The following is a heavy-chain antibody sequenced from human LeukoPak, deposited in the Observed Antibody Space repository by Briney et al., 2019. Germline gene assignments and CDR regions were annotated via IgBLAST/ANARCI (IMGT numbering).Heavy chain of an antibody. CDR2: IYYSGST. CDR3: ARGKRGYSHARTYYYYYMDV. J-gene: IGHJ6*03. Sequence: ASETLSLTCTVSGGSISSHYWSWIRQPPGKGLEWIGYIYYSGSTNYNPSLKSRVTISVDTSKNQFSLKLSSVTAADTAVYYCARGKRGYSHARTYYYYYMDVWGKGTTVTVSS. CDR1: GGSISSHY. V-gene: IGHV4-59*11. D-gene: IGHD5-18*01.